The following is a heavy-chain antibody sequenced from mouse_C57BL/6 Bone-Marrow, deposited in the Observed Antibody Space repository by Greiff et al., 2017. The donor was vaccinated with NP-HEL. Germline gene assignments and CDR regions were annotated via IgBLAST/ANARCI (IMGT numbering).Heavy chain of an antibody. CDR1: GYTFTSYW. CDR3: ARTGAFAY. V-gene: IGHV1-59*01. Sequence: QVQLKQPGAELVRPGTSVKLSCKASGYTFTSYWMHWVKQRPGQGLEWIGVIDPSDSYTNYNQKFKGKATLTVDTSSSTAYMQLSSLTSEDSAVYYCARTGAFAYWGQGTLVTVSA. J-gene: IGHJ3*01. CDR2: IDPSDSYT. D-gene: IGHD4-1*01.